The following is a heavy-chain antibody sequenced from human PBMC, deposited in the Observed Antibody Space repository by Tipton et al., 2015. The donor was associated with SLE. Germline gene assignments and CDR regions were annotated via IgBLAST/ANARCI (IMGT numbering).Heavy chain of an antibody. CDR3: ARGHTAMVGSLYYDGMDV. J-gene: IGHJ6*02. D-gene: IGHD5-18*01. V-gene: IGHV4-38-2*01. CDR2: IYHSGST. CDR1: GYSISSGYY. Sequence: TLSLTCAVSGYSISSGYYWGWIRQPPGKGLEWIGSIYHSGSTYYNPSLKSRVTISVDTSKNQFSLKLSSVTAADTAVYYCARGHTAMVGSLYYDGMDVWGQGTTVTGSS.